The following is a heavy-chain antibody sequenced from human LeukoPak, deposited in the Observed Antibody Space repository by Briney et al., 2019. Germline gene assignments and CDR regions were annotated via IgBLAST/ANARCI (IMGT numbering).Heavy chain of an antibody. Sequence: PGGSLRLSCAASGFTFSSYAMHWVRQAPGEGLEWVAVISYDGSNKYYADSVKGRFTISRDNSKNTLYLQMNSLRAEDTAVYYCARDSTWGAPWVGFDYWGQGTLVTVSS. V-gene: IGHV3-30*04. CDR1: GFTFSSYA. J-gene: IGHJ4*02. CDR3: ARDSTWGAPWVGFDY. D-gene: IGHD2/OR15-2a*01. CDR2: ISYDGSNK.